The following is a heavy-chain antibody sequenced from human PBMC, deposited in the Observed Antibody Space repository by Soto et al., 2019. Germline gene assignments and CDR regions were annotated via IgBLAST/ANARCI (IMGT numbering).Heavy chain of an antibody. V-gene: IGHV3-66*04. CDR2: IYSGGST. CDR3: ARHDWFDP. J-gene: IGHJ5*02. Sequence: GGSLRLSCVVSGFIVSSDYMSWVRQAPGKGLEWVSVIYSGGSTYYADSVKGRFTISRDNSKNTLYLQMNNLRAEDTAVYYCARHDWFDPWGQGPLVTVSS. CDR1: GFIVSSDY.